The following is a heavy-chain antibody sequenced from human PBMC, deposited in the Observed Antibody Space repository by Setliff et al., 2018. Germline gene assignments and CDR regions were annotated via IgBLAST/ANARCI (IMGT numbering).Heavy chain of an antibody. Sequence: PGGSLRLSCAASGFVVSNNEMSWVRQAPEKGLEWVSVTYASGATNYADSVKGRFTISRDNAKNSLSLQMNNLRTEDTAVYYCFGAGTCSYWGQGTLVTVSS. V-gene: IGHV3-53*01. D-gene: IGHD3-10*01. CDR3: FGAGTCSY. CDR2: TYASGAT. J-gene: IGHJ4*02. CDR1: GFVVSNNE.